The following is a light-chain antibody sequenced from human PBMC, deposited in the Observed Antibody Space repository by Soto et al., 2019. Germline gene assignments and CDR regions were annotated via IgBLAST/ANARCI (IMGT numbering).Light chain of an antibody. V-gene: IGKV1-39*01. J-gene: IGKJ5*01. CDR3: QQSYSTPPIT. Sequence: DIQMTQSPSSLSASVGDRVTITCRASQSISSYLNWYQQKPGKAPKLLIYAASSLQSGVPSRFSGSGSGTDFNLTISSLQPEDFAPYSCQQSYSTPPITFGQGTRLEIK. CDR2: AAS. CDR1: QSISSY.